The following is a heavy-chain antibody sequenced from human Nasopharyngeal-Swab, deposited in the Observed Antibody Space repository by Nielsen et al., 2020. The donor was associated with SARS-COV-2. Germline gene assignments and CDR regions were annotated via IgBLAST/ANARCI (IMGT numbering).Heavy chain of an antibody. J-gene: IGHJ3*01. CDR2: IWFAGSKQ. Sequence: GESLKISCIASGFTFSGYVMHWVRQAPGEGLEWVALIWFAGSKQHYADSVKGRFTISSDNAKNTVSLQMNSLRREDTAVYYCARESVVTGTDDAPDLWGRGTMVTVSS. CDR1: GFTFSGYV. CDR3: ARESVVTGTDDAPDL. D-gene: IGHD2-21*02. V-gene: IGHV3-33*01.